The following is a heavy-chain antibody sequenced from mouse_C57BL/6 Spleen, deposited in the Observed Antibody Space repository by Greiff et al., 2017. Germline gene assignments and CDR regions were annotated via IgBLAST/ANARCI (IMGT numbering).Heavy chain of an antibody. CDR3: ARDSSGQAWFAY. D-gene: IGHD3-2*02. Sequence: QVQLKESGAELVRPGASVKLSCKASGYTFTDYYINWVKQRPGQGLEWIARIYPGSGNTYYNEKFKGKATLTAEKSSSTAYMQLSSLTSGDSAVYFCARDSSGQAWFAYWGQGTLVTVSA. CDR1: GYTFTDYY. V-gene: IGHV1-76*01. CDR2: IYPGSGNT. J-gene: IGHJ3*01.